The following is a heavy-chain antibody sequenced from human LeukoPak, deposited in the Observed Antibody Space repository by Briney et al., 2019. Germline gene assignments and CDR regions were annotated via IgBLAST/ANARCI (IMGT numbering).Heavy chain of an antibody. CDR3: ARGQTTVIPYYFDY. CDR1: GFTFSSYS. V-gene: IGHV3-21*01. Sequence: PGGSLRLSCAASGFTFSSYSMNGVRQAPGKGREWVSSISSSSSYIYYADSVKGRFTISRDNAKNSLYLQMNSLRAEDTAVYYCARGQTTVIPYYFDYWGQGTLVTVSS. CDR2: ISSSSSYI. J-gene: IGHJ4*02. D-gene: IGHD4-17*01.